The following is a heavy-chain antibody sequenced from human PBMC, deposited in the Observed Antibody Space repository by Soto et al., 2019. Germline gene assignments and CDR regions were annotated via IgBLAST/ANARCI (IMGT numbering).Heavy chain of an antibody. Sequence: EVQLLESGGGLVQPGGSLRLSCAASGFTFSSYAISWVRQAPGKGLEWGSAISGGGGSTYYADSVKGRFTISRDNSKNTLYLQMNSLRAEDTAVYYCAKDGRRWDLPADYWGQGALVTVSS. CDR2: ISGGGGST. V-gene: IGHV3-23*01. J-gene: IGHJ4*02. CDR3: AKDGRRWDLPADY. CDR1: GFTFSSYA. D-gene: IGHD1-26*01.